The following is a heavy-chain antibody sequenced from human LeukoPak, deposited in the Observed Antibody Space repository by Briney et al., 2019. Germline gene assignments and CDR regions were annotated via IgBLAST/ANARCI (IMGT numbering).Heavy chain of an antibody. Sequence: GASVKVSCKASGYTFTGYYMHWVRQAPGQGLEWMGWINPNSGGTNYAQKFQGRVTMTRDTSIGTAYMELSRLRSDDTAVYYCARGLGSYSSSWYDYWGQGTLVTVSS. J-gene: IGHJ4*02. CDR2: INPNSGGT. CDR3: ARGLGSYSSSWYDY. D-gene: IGHD6-13*01. V-gene: IGHV1-2*02. CDR1: GYTFTGYY.